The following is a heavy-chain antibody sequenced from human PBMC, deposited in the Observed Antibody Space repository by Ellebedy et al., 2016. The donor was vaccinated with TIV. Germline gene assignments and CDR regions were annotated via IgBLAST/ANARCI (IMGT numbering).Heavy chain of an antibody. J-gene: IGHJ4*02. CDR3: ARDAAPGAPDFFDH. CDR1: GFTFSRNW. D-gene: IGHD3-10*01. V-gene: IGHV3-7*01. CDR2: IKQDGSEK. Sequence: PGGSLRLSCEASGFTFSRNWISWFRLAPGKGLEWVATIKQDGSEKYYVDSVKGRFTISRDNAKNSVYLQLSSLGAEDTALYYCARDAAPGAPDFFDHWGRGTLVTVSS.